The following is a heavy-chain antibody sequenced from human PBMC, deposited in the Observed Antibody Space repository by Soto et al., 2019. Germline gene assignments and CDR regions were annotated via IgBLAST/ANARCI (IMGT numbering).Heavy chain of an antibody. J-gene: IGHJ4*02. D-gene: IGHD6-13*01. Sequence: PSETLSLTCNVSGGSVSGYHWSWIRQPPGKGLEWIGYIYYSGSTNYNPSLKSRVTISVDTSKNQFSLKLNSVTAADTAVYYCARDAYSSSWYDYWGQGTLVTVSS. CDR2: IYYSGST. CDR1: GGSVSGYH. V-gene: IGHV4-59*02. CDR3: ARDAYSSSWYDY.